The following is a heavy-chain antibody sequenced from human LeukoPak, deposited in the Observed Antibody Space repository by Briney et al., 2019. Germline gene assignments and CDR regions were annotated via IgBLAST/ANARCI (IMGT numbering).Heavy chain of an antibody. Sequence: NPSETLSLTCTVSGASISSGSYYWRWIRQPAGKGLEWIGRIYTSGSTNYNPSLKSRVTISVDTSKNQFSLKLSSVTAADTAVYYCARVQYDFWSGYPLGWFDPWGQGTLVTVSS. CDR2: IYTSGST. V-gene: IGHV4-61*02. J-gene: IGHJ5*02. CDR1: GASISSGSYY. CDR3: ARVQYDFWSGYPLGWFDP. D-gene: IGHD3-3*01.